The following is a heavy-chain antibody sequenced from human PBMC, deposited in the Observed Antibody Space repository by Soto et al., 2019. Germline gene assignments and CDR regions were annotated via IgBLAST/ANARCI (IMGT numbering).Heavy chain of an antibody. CDR3: ARSSHKESWFDP. Sequence: PSETLSLTCSVPGGSLNNFYWNWIRQTAGKGLEWIGRIHASGNTNYNPSLKSRATLSVDTSKNQFSLKVRSVTAADTAVYYCARSSHKESWFDPWGQGTLVTVSS. D-gene: IGHD6-19*01. CDR2: IHASGNT. CDR1: GGSLNNFY. V-gene: IGHV4-4*07. J-gene: IGHJ5*02.